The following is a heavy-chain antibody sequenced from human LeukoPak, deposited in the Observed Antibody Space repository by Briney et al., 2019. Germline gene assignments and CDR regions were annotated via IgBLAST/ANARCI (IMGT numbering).Heavy chain of an antibody. V-gene: IGHV4-39*01. CDR2: IYYTGST. CDR3: ARHGSGSMYGCSDY. J-gene: IGHJ4*02. D-gene: IGHD5-18*01. CDR1: GGSISSSSYY. Sequence: SETLSLTCTVSGGSISSSSYYWGWIRQPPGKGLEWIGSIYYTGSTFYKSSLKSRVTISVDTSKNQFSLKLSSLTAADTAVYYCARHGSGSMYGCSDYWGQGTLVTVSS.